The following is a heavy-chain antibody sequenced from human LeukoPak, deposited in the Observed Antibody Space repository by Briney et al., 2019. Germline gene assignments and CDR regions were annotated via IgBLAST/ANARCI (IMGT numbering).Heavy chain of an antibody. CDR1: GFTFSSYA. CDR2: ISYDGSNK. Sequence: PGRSLRLSCAASGFTFSSYAMHWVRQAPGKGLEWVAVISYDGSNKYYADSVKGRFTISRDNSKNTLYLQMNSLRAEDTAVYYCASAARYSGSSDAPYYYYGMDVWGQGTTVTVSS. D-gene: IGHD6-6*01. J-gene: IGHJ6*02. V-gene: IGHV3-30-3*01. CDR3: ASAARYSGSSDAPYYYYGMDV.